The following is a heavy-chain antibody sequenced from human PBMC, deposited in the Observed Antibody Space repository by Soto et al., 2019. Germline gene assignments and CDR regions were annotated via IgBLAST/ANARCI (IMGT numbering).Heavy chain of an antibody. CDR2: ISWNSGSI. D-gene: IGHD1-26*01. CDR1: GFTFDDYA. Sequence: EVQLVESGGGLVQPGRSLRLSCAASGFTFDDYAMHWVRQAPGKGLEWVSGISWNSGSIGYADSVKGRFTISRDNAKNSLYLQMNSLRAEDTALYYCAKEVVGALDYWGQGTLVTVSS. CDR3: AKEVVGALDY. J-gene: IGHJ4*02. V-gene: IGHV3-9*01.